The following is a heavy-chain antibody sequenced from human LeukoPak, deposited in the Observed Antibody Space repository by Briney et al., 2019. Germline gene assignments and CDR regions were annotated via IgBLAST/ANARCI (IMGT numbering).Heavy chain of an antibody. CDR3: AKDSNGWYQRGSNYFDY. V-gene: IGHV3-23*01. D-gene: IGHD6-19*01. J-gene: IGHJ4*02. CDR2: SGSGSST. Sequence: GGSLRLSCAASGFTFTSYAMNWVRQAPGRGWSGSQLSGSGSSTYYVDSVKGRFTISRDNSKNTLYLQMNSLRAEDTAEYYSAKDSNGWYQRGSNYFDYWGQGTLVTVSS. CDR1: GFTFTSYA.